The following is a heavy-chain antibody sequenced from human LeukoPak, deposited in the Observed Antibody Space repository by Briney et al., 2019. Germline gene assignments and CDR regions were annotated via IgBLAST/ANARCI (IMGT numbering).Heavy chain of an antibody. CDR1: GGSISSYY. CDR2: IYYSGTT. D-gene: IGHD3-3*01. CDR3: ARDRPSGHEYTHVHDI. Sequence: SETLSLTCTVSGGSISSYYWSWIRQPPGKGLEWLGDIYYSGTTNYNPSLKSRVTISVDTSKNQFSLKLSSVTAADTAVYYCARDRPSGHEYTHVHDIWGQGTTVTVSS. V-gene: IGHV4-59*01. J-gene: IGHJ3*02.